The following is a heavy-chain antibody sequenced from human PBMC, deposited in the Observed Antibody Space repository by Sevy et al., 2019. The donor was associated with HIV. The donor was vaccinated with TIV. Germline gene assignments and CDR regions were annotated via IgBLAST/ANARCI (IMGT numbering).Heavy chain of an antibody. V-gene: IGHV3-23*01. CDR2: ISGSGGST. D-gene: IGHD1-26*01. CDR3: AKPGGGYGSRRWEPNDFDI. J-gene: IGHJ3*02. Sequence: GGSLRLSCAASGFTFSSYAMSWVRQAPGKGLEWVSAISGSGGSTYYADSVKGRFTISRDNSKNTLYLQMNSLRAEDTAVYYCAKPGGGYGSRRWEPNDFDIWGQGTMVTVSS. CDR1: GFTFSSYA.